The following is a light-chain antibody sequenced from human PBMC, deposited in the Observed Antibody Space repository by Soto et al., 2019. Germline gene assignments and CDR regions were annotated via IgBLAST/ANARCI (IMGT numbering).Light chain of an antibody. Sequence: QSVLTQPPSASGTPGQRVTISCSGSSSNIGSNTVNWYQQLPGTAPKLLIYGQNQRPSGVPDRFSGSKSGTSASLAISGLQSEAEADYSCAVWADRLDVRVFGEGTKHNVL. CDR2: GQN. CDR3: AVWADRLDVRV. V-gene: IGLV1-44*01. CDR1: SSNIGSNT. J-gene: IGLJ2*01.